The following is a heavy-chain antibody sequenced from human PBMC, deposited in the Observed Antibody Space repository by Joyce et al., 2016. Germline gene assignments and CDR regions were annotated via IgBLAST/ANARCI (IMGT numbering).Heavy chain of an antibody. CDR3: ATTLVVVTTPPFDY. V-gene: IGHV3-30*03. CDR2: ISYDGSNI. Sequence: QVQLVESGGGVVQPGTSLRLSCVASGFTFSSYGMHWVRQAPGKGLEWVAVISYDGSNIYYSESVKGRFSISRDDSKNTLFLQMNGLRPEDTAVYYCATTLVVVTTPPFDYWGQGTLVTVSS. J-gene: IGHJ4*02. CDR1: GFTFSSYG. D-gene: IGHD2-21*02.